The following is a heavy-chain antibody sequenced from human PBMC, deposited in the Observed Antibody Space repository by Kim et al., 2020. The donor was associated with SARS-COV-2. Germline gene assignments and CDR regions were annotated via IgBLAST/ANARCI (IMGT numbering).Heavy chain of an antibody. V-gene: IGHV1-3*01. CDR3: ARMGGYYYGMDV. Sequence: ASVKVSCKASGYTFTSYAMHWLRQAPGQRLEWMGWINAGNGNTKYSQKFQGRVTITRDTSASTAYMELSSLRSEDTAVYYCARMGGYYYGMDVWGQGTTVTISS. D-gene: IGHD3-16*01. CDR2: INAGNGNT. J-gene: IGHJ6*02. CDR1: GYTFTSYA.